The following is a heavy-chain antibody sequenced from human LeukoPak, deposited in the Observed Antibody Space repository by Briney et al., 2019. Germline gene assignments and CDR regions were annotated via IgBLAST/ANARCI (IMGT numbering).Heavy chain of an antibody. CDR2: ISSSGSTI. D-gene: IGHD2-15*01. J-gene: IGHJ4*02. CDR1: GFTFSDYY. CDR3: ARDRGRVAATPLNDY. V-gene: IGHV3-11*04. Sequence: PGGSLRLPWAASGFTFSDYYMSWIRQAPGEGLEWVSYISSSGSTIYYADSVKGRFTISRDNAKNSPYLQMNSLRAEDTAVYYCARDRGRVAATPLNDYWGQGTLVTVSS.